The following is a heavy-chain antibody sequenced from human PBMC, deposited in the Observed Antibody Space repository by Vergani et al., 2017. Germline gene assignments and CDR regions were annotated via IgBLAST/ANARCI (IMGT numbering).Heavy chain of an antibody. D-gene: IGHD2-2*01. CDR1: GFTFSSYW. CDR2: INSDGGST. CDR3: ARACSSTSCYDY. V-gene: IGHV3-74*01. Sequence: EVQVVESGGGLVQPGGSLRLSCAASGFTFSSYWMNWVRQAPGKGLVWVSRINSDGGSTSYADSVKGRFTISRDNAKNSLYLQMNSLRAEDTAVYYCARACSSTSCYDYWGQGTLVTVSS. J-gene: IGHJ4*02.